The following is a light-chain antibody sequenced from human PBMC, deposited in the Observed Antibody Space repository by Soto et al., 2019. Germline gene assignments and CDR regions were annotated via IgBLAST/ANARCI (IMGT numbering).Light chain of an antibody. CDR2: DAS. V-gene: IGKV3-20*01. J-gene: IGKJ4*01. CDR3: QQYASSPLT. CDR1: QSVSSSY. Sequence: EIELTQSPGTLSLSPGERATLSCRASQSVSSSYLAWYQQKPGQAPRLLIYDASSMATGIPDRFSGSGSGTDFTLTISRLQTEDFAVYYCQQYASSPLTFGGGTKVELK.